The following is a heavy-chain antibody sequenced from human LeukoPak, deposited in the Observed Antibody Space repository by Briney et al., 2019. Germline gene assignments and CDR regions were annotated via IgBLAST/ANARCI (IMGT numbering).Heavy chain of an antibody. CDR1: GFTVSSNY. D-gene: IGHD1-7*01. J-gene: IGHJ3*02. V-gene: IGHV3-53*04. CDR2: IYSGGST. Sequence: QPGGSLRLSCAASGFTVSSNYMSWVRQAPGKGLEWVSVIYSGGSTYYADSVKGRFTISRQNSKNTLYLQMNSLRVEDTAVYYCASGITGTTGAFDIWGQGTMVTVSS. CDR3: ASGITGTTGAFDI.